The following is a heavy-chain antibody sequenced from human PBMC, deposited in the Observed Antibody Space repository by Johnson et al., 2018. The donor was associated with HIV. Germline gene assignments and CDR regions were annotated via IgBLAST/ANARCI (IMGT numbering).Heavy chain of an antibody. Sequence: QVQLVESGGGVVQPGGSLRLSCAASGFTFSNYGMHWARQAPGKRLEWVAFIRYDGDSKYYADSVKGRFTISRDNSKNKLYLQMNSLRAEDTAVYYCAKDLNYGSGPVDIWGQGTMVTVSS. CDR3: AKDLNYGSGPVDI. CDR2: IRYDGDSK. J-gene: IGHJ3*02. V-gene: IGHV3-30*02. D-gene: IGHD3-10*01. CDR1: GFTFSNYG.